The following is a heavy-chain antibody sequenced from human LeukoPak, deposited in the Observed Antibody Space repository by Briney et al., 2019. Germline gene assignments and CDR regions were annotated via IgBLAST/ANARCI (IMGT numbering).Heavy chain of an antibody. Sequence: PSETLSLTRAVYGGSFSGYYWTWIRQPPGKGLEWIGEINHSGDTNYNPSLKSRVTISVDTSKNQFSLKLSSVTAADTAVYYCVRGRVKGKYWGQGTLVTVSS. V-gene: IGHV4-34*01. D-gene: IGHD2/OR15-2a*01. CDR1: GGSFSGYY. J-gene: IGHJ4*02. CDR3: VRGRVKGKY. CDR2: INHSGDT.